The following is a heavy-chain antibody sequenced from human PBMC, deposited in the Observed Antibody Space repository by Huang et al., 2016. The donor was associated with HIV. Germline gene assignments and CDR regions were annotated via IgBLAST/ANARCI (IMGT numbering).Heavy chain of an antibody. CDR1: GFIFRNFG. CDR2: SSYDGRSD. D-gene: IGHD2-15*01. J-gene: IGHJ5*02. CDR3: AKESRWFSDFDQ. V-gene: IGHV3-30*18. Sequence: QVQLVESGGGVVQPGTSLRLSCAASGFIFRNFGMHWVRQAPGKGLEWVAVSSYDGRSDRYSDSVKGRFTISRDNDKNTLSLEMNRLRHDDTAVYYCAKESRWFSDFDQWGQGTLVTVSS.